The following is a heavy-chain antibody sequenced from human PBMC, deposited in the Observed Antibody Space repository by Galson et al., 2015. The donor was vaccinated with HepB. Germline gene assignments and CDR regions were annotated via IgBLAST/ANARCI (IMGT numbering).Heavy chain of an antibody. D-gene: IGHD3-22*01. CDR1: GYTFTNYD. CDR3: ARDSSFDYYDSSGQGYYGMDV. V-gene: IGHV1-8*02. Sequence: SVKVSCKASGYTFTNYDINWVRQATGQGLEWMGWMNPNSGNTGYAQKFQGRVTMTRDTSISTAYMELSRLRSDDTAVYYCARDSSFDYYDSSGQGYYGMDVWGQGTTVSVSS. CDR2: MNPNSGNT. J-gene: IGHJ6*02.